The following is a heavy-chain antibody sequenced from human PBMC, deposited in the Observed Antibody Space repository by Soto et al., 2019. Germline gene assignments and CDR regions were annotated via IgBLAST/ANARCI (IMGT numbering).Heavy chain of an antibody. D-gene: IGHD1-26*01. CDR1: GFTFGNYA. CDR3: AKVPVGATGRFDY. V-gene: IGHV3-23*01. J-gene: IGHJ4*02. Sequence: GSLRLSCAGSGFTFGNYAMSWVRQAPGKGLAWVSAISGSGGSTYYADSVKGRFTISRDNSKNTLYLQMNSLRAEDTALYYCAKVPVGATGRFDYWGQGTLVTV. CDR2: ISGSGGST.